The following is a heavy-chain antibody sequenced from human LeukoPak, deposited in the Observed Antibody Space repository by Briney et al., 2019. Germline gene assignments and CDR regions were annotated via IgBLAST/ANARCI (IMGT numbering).Heavy chain of an antibody. Sequence: PSETLSLTCAVYGGSFSGYYWSWIRQPPGKGLEWIGEINHSGSTNYNTSLKSRVTISVDTSKNQSSLKLSSVTTADTSVYYFAREAPERYDFWSGLRYYYYYMDVCSKGTTVT. CDR3: AREAPERYDFWSGLRYYYYYMDV. J-gene: IGHJ6*03. V-gene: IGHV4-34*01. D-gene: IGHD3-3*01. CDR1: GGSFSGYY. CDR2: INHSGST.